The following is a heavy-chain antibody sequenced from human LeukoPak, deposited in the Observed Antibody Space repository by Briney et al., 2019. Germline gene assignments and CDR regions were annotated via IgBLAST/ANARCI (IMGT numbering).Heavy chain of an antibody. V-gene: IGHV1-2*02. D-gene: IGHD5-24*01. CDR2: LNPKGGAT. Sequence: ASVKVSCKASGYTFTAYYMHWVRQAPGQGLEWMGWLNPKGGATNYAQKLQGRVAMTWDTSISTAYMELSSLRSDDMAVYYCARDDGATSANAFDIWGQGTMVTVSS. J-gene: IGHJ3*02. CDR1: GYTFTAYY. CDR3: ARDDGATSANAFDI.